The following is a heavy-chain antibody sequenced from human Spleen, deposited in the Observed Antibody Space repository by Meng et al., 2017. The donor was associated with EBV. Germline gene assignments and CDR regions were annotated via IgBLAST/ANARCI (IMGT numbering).Heavy chain of an antibody. D-gene: IGHD2-15*01. V-gene: IGHV4-4*02. CDR1: RGFITSGDW. CDR3: ARAGYHRPASEY. J-gene: IGHJ4*02. CDR2: IHHSGGT. Sequence: QVQLRESGPGLVRPSGTLSLPCAVARGFITSGDWWSWVRQSPGKGLEWIGEIHHSGGTSYNPSLKSRVTISLDMSKDQFSLRLSSVTAADTAVYYCARAGYHRPASEYWGQGTLVTVAS.